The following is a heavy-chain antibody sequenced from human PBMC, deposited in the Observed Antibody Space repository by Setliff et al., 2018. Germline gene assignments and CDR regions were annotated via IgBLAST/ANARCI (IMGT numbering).Heavy chain of an antibody. V-gene: IGHV4-34*01. CDR3: ARMSGFQYIDV. CDR1: GGTFSYYY. J-gene: IGHJ6*03. Sequence: SETLSLTCAASGGTFSYYYWTWIRQPPGKGLEWIGEINHSGSTSYNPSLESRVTISIDTSKNQFSLNLRYVTAADTAVYYCARMSGFQYIDVWDKGTTVTVSS. CDR2: INHSGST. D-gene: IGHD3-3*01.